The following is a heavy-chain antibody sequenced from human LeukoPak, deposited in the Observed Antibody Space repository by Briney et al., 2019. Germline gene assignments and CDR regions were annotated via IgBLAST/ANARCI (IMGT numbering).Heavy chain of an antibody. CDR3: ARSRGYSYGTTFLDY. J-gene: IGHJ4*02. D-gene: IGHD5-18*01. CDR2: IYYSGSI. V-gene: IGHV4-59*08. Sequence: PSETLSLTCTVSGGSISTYYRSWIRQPPGKGLEWIGYIYYSGSINYNPSLKSRVTISVDTSKNQFSLKLSSVTAADTAVYYCARSRGYSYGTTFLDYWGQGTLVTVSS. CDR1: GGSISTYY.